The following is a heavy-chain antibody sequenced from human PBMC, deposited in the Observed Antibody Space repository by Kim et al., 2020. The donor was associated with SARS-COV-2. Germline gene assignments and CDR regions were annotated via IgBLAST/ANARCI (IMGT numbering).Heavy chain of an antibody. CDR2: ISWNSGSI. Sequence: GGSLRLSCAASGFTFDDYAMHWVRQAPGKGLEWVSGISWNSGSIGYADSVKGRFTISRDNAKNSLYLQMNSLRAEDTALYYCAKDVLNYDILTGWETQSSYYGMDVWGQGTTVTVSS. CDR1: GFTFDDYA. CDR3: AKDVLNYDILTGWETQSSYYGMDV. V-gene: IGHV3-9*01. D-gene: IGHD3-9*01. J-gene: IGHJ6*02.